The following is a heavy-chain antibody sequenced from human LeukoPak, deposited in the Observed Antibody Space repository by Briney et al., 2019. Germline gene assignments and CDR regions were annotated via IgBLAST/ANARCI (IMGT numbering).Heavy chain of an antibody. V-gene: IGHV4-59*01. CDR2: IYYSGST. CDR1: GVSISSYF. CDR3: ARGHTESADDYGNWFHP. Sequence: PSETLSLTCTVSGVSISSYFWSWIRQPPGKGLEWIGYIYYSGSTNHNPSLKSRVTISLDASKSQFSLKLSSVTAADTAVYYCARGHTESADDYGNWFHPWGQGTLVTVSS. D-gene: IGHD5-12*01. J-gene: IGHJ5*02.